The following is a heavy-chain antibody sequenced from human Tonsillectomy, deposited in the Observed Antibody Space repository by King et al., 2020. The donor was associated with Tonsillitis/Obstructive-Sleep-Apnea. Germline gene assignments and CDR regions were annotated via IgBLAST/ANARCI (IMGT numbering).Heavy chain of an antibody. CDR2: IYYSGST. J-gene: IGHJ4*02. CDR1: GGSISSSSYY. CDR3: ARQIVVVVTASQTYAFDY. V-gene: IGHV4-39*01. D-gene: IGHD2-21*02. Sequence: LQLQESGPGLVKPSETLSLTCTVSGGSISSSSYYWGWIRQPPGKGLEWIGSIYYSGSTYYNPSLKSRVTISVDTSKNQFSLKLSSVTAADTAVYYCARQIVVVVTASQTYAFDYWGQGTLVTVSS.